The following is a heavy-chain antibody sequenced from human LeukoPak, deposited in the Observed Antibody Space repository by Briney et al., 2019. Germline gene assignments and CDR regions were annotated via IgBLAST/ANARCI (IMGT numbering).Heavy chain of an antibody. J-gene: IGHJ4*02. Sequence: GESLKISCKGSGYSFTGYWIGWVRPMPGKGLEWMGIIYPGDSDTRYSPSFQGQVTISADKSTSTAYLQWSSLKASDTAMYYCARRLAAAGFYFFDYWGQGTLVTVSS. CDR2: IYPGDSDT. CDR1: GYSFTGYW. CDR3: ARRLAAAGFYFFDY. D-gene: IGHD6-13*01. V-gene: IGHV5-51*01.